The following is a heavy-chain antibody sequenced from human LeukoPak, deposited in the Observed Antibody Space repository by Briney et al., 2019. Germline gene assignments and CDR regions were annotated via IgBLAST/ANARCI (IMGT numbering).Heavy chain of an antibody. CDR3: ARGRHMGILLWPVSFDY. CDR2: INHSGST. J-gene: IGHJ4*02. D-gene: IGHD5-18*01. V-gene: IGHV4-34*01. CDR1: GGSFSGYY. Sequence: SETLSLTCAVYGGSFSGYYWSWIRQPPGKGLEWIGEINHSGSTNYNPSLKSRVTISVDTSKNQFSLKLSSVTAADTAVYYCARGRHMGILLWPVSFDYWGQGTLVTVSS.